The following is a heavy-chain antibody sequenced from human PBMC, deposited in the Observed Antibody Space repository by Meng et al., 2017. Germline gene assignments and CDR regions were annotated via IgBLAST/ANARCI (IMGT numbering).Heavy chain of an antibody. V-gene: IGHV3-30*04. D-gene: IGHD4-17*01. Sequence: GESLKISCAASGFTFSSYAMHWVRQAPGKGLEWVAVISYDGGNKYYADSVKGRFTISRDNSKNTLYLQMNSLRAEDTAVYYCARGNYGDYQFDYWGQGTLVTVSS. CDR3: ARGNYGDYQFDY. J-gene: IGHJ4*02. CDR1: GFTFSSYA. CDR2: ISYDGGNK.